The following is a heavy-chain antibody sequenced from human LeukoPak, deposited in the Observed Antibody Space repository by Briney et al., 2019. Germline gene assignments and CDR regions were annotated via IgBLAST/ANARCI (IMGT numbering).Heavy chain of an antibody. CDR1: GFTFSSYG. CDR2: ISYDGSNK. Sequence: GGSLRLSCAASGFTFSSYGMHWVRQAPGKGLEWVAVISYDGSNKYYADSVKGRFTISRDNSKNTLYLQTNSLRAEDTAVYYCARDKASYFDYWGQGTLVTVSS. J-gene: IGHJ4*02. V-gene: IGHV3-30*03. CDR3: ARDKASYFDY.